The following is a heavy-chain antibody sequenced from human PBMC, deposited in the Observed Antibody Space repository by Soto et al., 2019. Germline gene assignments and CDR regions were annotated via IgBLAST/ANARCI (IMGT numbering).Heavy chain of an antibody. D-gene: IGHD3-3*01. V-gene: IGHV2-5*02. J-gene: IGHJ4*02. Sequence: QITLNESGPTVVKPAETLTLTCTFSGFSLTTSGVGVGWIRQSPGKAPEWLALIYWDDDKRYSASLKGRLTITKDTSKNQVVLTMASVDQADTATYYCAHRILRTVFGLVTTSAIYFDFWGQGTPVVVSS. CDR1: GFSLTTSGVG. CDR3: AHRILRTVFGLVTTSAIYFDF. CDR2: IYWDDDK.